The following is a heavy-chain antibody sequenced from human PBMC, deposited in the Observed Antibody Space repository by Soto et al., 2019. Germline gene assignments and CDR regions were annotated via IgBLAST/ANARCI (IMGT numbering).Heavy chain of an antibody. D-gene: IGHD5-18*01. CDR1: GLTFSAYC. CDR3: ARGRYRYGRV. Sequence: EVQLVESGGNLVQPGGSLRLSCAASGLTFSAYCMNWVRQAPGKGLEWVANIKQDGSEKYYVDSVKGRFTISRDNAKNSLYLQMNRLRAEDPAVYYCARGRYRYGRVWGQGT. J-gene: IGHJ6*02. CDR2: IKQDGSEK. V-gene: IGHV3-7*03.